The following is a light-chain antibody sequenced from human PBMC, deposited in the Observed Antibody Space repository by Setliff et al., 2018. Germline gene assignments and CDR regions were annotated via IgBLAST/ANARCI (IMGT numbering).Light chain of an antibody. CDR3: VAYTSSSTYV. V-gene: IGLV2-14*03. Sequence: QSVLTQPASVSGSPGQSITISCSGTSSDVGSYDFVSWYQQHPGKAPKLIIHDVTNRPSGVSNRFSGSKAGNTASLTISGLQAEDEAEYYCVAYTSSSTYVFGRGTKVTV. CDR2: DVT. CDR1: SSDVGSYDF. J-gene: IGLJ1*01.